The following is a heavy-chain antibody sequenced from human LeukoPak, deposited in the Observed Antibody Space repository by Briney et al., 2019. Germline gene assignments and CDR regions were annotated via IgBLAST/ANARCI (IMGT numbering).Heavy chain of an antibody. CDR1: GGSIRSYY. CDR2: IYYSGST. D-gene: IGHD3-22*01. V-gene: IGHV4-59*01. CDR3: ASEFYYDSSGYYSLVY. Sequence: SETLSLTCTVSGGSIRSYYWSWIRQPPGKGLEWIGYIYYSGSTNYNPSLKSRVTISVDTSKNQFSLKLSSVTAADTAVYYCASEFYYDSSGYYSLVYWGQGTLVTVSS. J-gene: IGHJ4*02.